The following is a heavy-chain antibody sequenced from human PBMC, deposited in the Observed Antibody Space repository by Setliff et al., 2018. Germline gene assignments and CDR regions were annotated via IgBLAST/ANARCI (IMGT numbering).Heavy chain of an antibody. CDR2: IYSGDRST. D-gene: IGHD1-7*01. CDR3: AKPQLELRWGFES. Sequence: SCAVSGFTLSAYAMSWVRQAPGKGLEWVSVIYSGDRSTFYTDSVKGRFTISRDSSKNTLYLQMNSLRAEDTAVYYCAKPQLELRWGFESWGQGTLVTVSS. J-gene: IGHJ4*02. V-gene: IGHV3-23*03. CDR1: GFTLSAYA.